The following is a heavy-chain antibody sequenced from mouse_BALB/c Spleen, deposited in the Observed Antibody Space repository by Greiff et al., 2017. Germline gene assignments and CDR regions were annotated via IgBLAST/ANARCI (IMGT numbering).Heavy chain of an antibody. V-gene: IGHV1S16*01. CDR3: TIFPLNFYYGREWYFDV. CDR1: GYTFTSYY. Sequence: QVQLQQPGAELVKPGASVKLSCKASGYTFTSYYMYWVKQRPGQGLEWIGGINPSNGGTNFNEKFKSKATLTVDKSSSTAYMQLSSLTSEDSAVYYCTIFPLNFYYGREWYFDVWGAGTTVTVSS. CDR2: INPSNGGT. J-gene: IGHJ1*01. D-gene: IGHD1-1*01.